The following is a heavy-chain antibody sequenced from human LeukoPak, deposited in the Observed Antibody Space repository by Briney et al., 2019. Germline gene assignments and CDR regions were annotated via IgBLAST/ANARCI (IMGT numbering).Heavy chain of an antibody. V-gene: IGHV3-73*01. Sequence: GGSLRLSCAASGFTFSGSAMRWVRQASGKGLEWVGRIRSKANSYATAYAASVKGRFTISRDDSKNTAYLQMNSLKTEDTAVYYCTRLIGGSSSKWGQGSLVTVSS. CDR3: TRLIGGSSSK. J-gene: IGHJ4*02. D-gene: IGHD6-6*01. CDR1: GFTFSGSA. CDR2: IRSKANSYAT.